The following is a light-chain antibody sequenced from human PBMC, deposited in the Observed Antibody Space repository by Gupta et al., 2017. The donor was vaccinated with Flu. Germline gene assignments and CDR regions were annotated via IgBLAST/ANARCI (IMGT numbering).Light chain of an antibody. CDR2: DDS. Sequence: SYVLTQSPSVSVAPGQTAQITCGGNNIETKSVHWYQQKPGQAPVLVVYDDSDRPSGIPERISGSNSGNTATLTISRVEAGDEADYFCQVWDSRSDHGVFGGGTKLTVL. J-gene: IGLJ3*02. V-gene: IGLV3-21*02. CDR3: QVWDSRSDHGV. CDR1: NIETKS.